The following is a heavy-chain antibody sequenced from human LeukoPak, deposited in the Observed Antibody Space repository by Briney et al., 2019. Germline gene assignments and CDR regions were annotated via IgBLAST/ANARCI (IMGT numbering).Heavy chain of an antibody. Sequence: PGGSLRLSCAASGFIFDNFWMNWVRQAPGKGLEWVANINPDGGEERYVDSVKGRFVISRDNAKNSLYLQMNSLRAEDTAVYYCAIWGADQNYWGQGTLVTVSS. CDR2: INPDGGEE. D-gene: IGHD3-16*01. CDR3: AIWGADQNY. V-gene: IGHV3-7*02. CDR1: GFIFDNFW. J-gene: IGHJ4*02.